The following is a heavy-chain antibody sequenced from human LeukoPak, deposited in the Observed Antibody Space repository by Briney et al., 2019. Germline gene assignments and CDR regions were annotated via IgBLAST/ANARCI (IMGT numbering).Heavy chain of an antibody. V-gene: IGHV3-23*01. CDR1: GFAFSSYA. D-gene: IGHD6-19*01. CDR3: AKDFLLRMAVAIDY. CDR2: ISGSGATT. Sequence: GGSLRLSCAASGFAFSSYAMRWVRQAPGKGLDWVSTISGSGATTSYADSVKGRFTISRDNSKNTLYLQMNSLRAEDTALYYCAKDFLLRMAVAIDYWGQGTLVTVSS. J-gene: IGHJ4*02.